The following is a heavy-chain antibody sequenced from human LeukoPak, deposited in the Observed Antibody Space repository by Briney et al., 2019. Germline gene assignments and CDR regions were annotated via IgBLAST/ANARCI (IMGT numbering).Heavy chain of an antibody. CDR1: GGSISSYY. D-gene: IGHD2-2*01. V-gene: IGHV4-4*07. J-gene: IGHJ4*02. CDR2: IYTSGST. Sequence: SETLSLTCTVSGGSISSYYRNWIRQPAGKGLEWIGRIYTSGSTNYNPSLKSRVTMSVDTSKNQLSLKLSSVTAADTAVYYCARETSFSSSRDYVDYWGQGTLVTVSS. CDR3: ARETSFSSSRDYVDY.